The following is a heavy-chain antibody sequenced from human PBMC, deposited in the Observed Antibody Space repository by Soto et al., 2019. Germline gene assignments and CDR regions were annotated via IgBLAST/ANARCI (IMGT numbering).Heavy chain of an antibody. CDR1: GYTFTSYD. Sequence: QLQLLQSGAEVKKPGASVKVSCKASGYTFTSYDINWVRQATGQGLEWMGWMNPNSGNTGYAQRFQGRVTMTRNTSISTAYMELSSLRSEDTAVYYCARGPQYGDYDYYYYMDVWGKGTTVTVSS. CDR3: ARGPQYGDYDYYYYMDV. J-gene: IGHJ6*03. D-gene: IGHD4-17*01. CDR2: MNPNSGNT. V-gene: IGHV1-8*01.